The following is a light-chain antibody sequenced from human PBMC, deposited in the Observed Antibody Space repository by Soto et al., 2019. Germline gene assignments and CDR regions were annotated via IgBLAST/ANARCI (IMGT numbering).Light chain of an antibody. CDR1: QSVSSN. J-gene: IGKJ1*01. Sequence: EIVVTQSPATLSVSPGERATLSCRASQSVSSNLAWYQQRPGQAPRLLIYDASNRAPGIPARFGGSGSGADFTLSISSLEPEDFAVYHCQQRNMWPRTFGQGTKVDI. V-gene: IGKV3-11*01. CDR2: DAS. CDR3: QQRNMWPRT.